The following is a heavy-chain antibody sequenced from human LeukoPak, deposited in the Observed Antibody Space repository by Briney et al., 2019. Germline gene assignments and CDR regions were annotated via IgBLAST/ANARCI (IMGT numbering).Heavy chain of an antibody. V-gene: IGHV4-38-2*01. CDR3: ARGTALDY. CDR2: IYHSGGT. Sequence: PSETLSLTCAVSGYSISSGYYWGWIRQPPGKGLEWIGSIYHSGGTYYNPSLKSRVTISVDTSKNQFSLKLSSVTAADTAVYYCARGTALDYWGQGTLVTVSS. J-gene: IGHJ4*02. CDR1: GYSISSGYY.